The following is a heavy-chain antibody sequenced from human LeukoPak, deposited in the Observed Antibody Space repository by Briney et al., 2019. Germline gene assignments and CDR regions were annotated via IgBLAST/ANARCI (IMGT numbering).Heavy chain of an antibody. V-gene: IGHV3-21*01. Sequence: GGSLRLSCAASGFTFSIYTVNWVRQAPGKGLEWVSSITSSSSTYYSDSVKGRFTISRDNAKNSLYLQMNSLRVEDTAVYYCARVGFYDFWSGINFFDYWGQGTLVTVSS. J-gene: IGHJ4*02. CDR1: GFTFSIYT. D-gene: IGHD3-3*01. CDR2: ITSSSST. CDR3: ARVGFYDFWSGINFFDY.